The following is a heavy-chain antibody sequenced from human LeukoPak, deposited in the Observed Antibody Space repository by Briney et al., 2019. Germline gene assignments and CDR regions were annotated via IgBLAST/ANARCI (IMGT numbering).Heavy chain of an antibody. D-gene: IGHD1-26*01. Sequence: ASVKVSCKAFGHTFTASDMNWVREAPGQGLEWVGWINPNSGGTNSAQNFQGRVTMTRDTSISTAYMELSSLRSDDTAVYYCARGATSNWFDPWGQGTLVTVSS. V-gene: IGHV1-2*02. CDR3: ARGATSNWFDP. CDR2: INPNSGGT. J-gene: IGHJ5*02. CDR1: GHTFTASD.